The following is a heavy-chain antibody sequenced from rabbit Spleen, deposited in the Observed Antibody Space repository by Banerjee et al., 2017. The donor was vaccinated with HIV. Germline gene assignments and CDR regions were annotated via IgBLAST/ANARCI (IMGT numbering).Heavy chain of an antibody. CDR2: INAATAKP. J-gene: IGHJ6*01. CDR1: GFSFGDRDV. Sequence: QQQLEESGGGLVQPEGSLTLTCKASGFSFGDRDVMCWVRQAPGKGLEWIACINAATAKPDYASWAKGRFTISKTSSTTVTLQMTSLTAADTATYFCARDFDFWGPGTLVTVS. CDR3: ARDFDF. V-gene: IGHV1S45*01.